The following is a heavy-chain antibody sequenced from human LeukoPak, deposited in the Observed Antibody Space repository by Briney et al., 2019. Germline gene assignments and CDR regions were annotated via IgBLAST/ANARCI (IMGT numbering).Heavy chain of an antibody. V-gene: IGHV3-74*01. CDR1: GFTFSSYW. CDR2: INSDGTLM. CDR3: ARGPNSNWSGLDF. Sequence: GGSLRLSCAASGFTFSSYWMHWVRQAPGKGLVWVSRINSDGTLMSYADSVKGRFTVSRDNAKNTLYLQVNNLRAEDTAVYYCARGPNSNWSGLDFWGQGTLLTVSS. J-gene: IGHJ4*02. D-gene: IGHD6-6*01.